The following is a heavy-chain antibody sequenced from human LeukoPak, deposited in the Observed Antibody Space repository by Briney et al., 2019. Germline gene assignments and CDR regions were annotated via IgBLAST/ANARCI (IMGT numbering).Heavy chain of an antibody. D-gene: IGHD6-25*01. J-gene: IGHJ5*02. V-gene: IGHV1-3*01. CDR2: INAGNGNT. CDR3: AREYSSGAPWFDP. CDR1: GYTFTSYA. Sequence: ASVNVSCKASGYTFTSYAMHWVRQAPGQRLEWMGWINAGNGNTKYSQKFQGRVTITRDTSASTAYMELSSLRSEDTAVYYCAREYSSGAPWFDPWGQGTLVTVSS.